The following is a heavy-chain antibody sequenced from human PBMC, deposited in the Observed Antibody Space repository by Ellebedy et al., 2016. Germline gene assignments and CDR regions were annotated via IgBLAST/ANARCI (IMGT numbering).Heavy chain of an antibody. J-gene: IGHJ3*02. Sequence: SETLSLTCTVSGGSISSYYWTWIRQPPGKGLEWIGYIYYSGSTSYNPSLKSRVTISVDTSKSQFSLKLSSVTAADTAVYYCARMSLDFGDYVNDAFDIWGQGTMVTVSP. CDR3: ARMSLDFGDYVNDAFDI. V-gene: IGHV4-59*01. CDR1: GGSISSYY. D-gene: IGHD4-17*01. CDR2: IYYSGST.